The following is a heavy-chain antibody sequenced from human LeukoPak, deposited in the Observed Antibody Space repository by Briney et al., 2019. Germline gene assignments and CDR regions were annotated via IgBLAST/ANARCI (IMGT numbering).Heavy chain of an antibody. CDR2: IYYSGST. CDR1: GGSISSSSYY. Sequence: SETLSLTCTVSGGSISSSSYYWGWIRQPPGKGLEWIRSIYYSGSTNYNPSLKSRVTISVDTSKNQFSLKLSSVTAADTAVYYCTRLTVPLRFDPWGQGTLVTVSS. D-gene: IGHD2-2*01. CDR3: TRLTVPLRFDP. J-gene: IGHJ5*02. V-gene: IGHV4-39*07.